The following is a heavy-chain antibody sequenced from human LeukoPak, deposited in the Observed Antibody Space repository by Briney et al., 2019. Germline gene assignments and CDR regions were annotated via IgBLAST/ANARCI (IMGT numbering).Heavy chain of an antibody. V-gene: IGHV1-2*02. CDR3: ARLVLPPGPHDAFDI. J-gene: IGHJ3*02. CDR2: INPNSGGT. D-gene: IGHD6-6*01. Sequence: VASLKVSCKASGYTFTGYYMHWVRQAPGQGLEWMGWINPNSGGTNYAQKFQGRVTMTRDTSISTAYMQLSRLRADDTAVYYCARLVLPPGPHDAFDIWGQGTMVTVSS. CDR1: GYTFTGYY.